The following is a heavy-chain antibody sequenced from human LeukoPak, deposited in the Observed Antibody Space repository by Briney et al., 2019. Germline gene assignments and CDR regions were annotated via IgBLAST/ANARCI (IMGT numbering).Heavy chain of an antibody. J-gene: IGHJ4*02. CDR2: ISGSGGST. Sequence: PGGSLRLSCAASGFTFSSYAMSWVRQAPGKGLEWVSAISGSGGSTYYADSVKGRFTISRDNSKNTLYLHMNSLRADDTAVYYCAKSPGSDGSYLHYWGQGTLVTVSS. CDR3: AKSPGSDGSYLHY. V-gene: IGHV3-23*01. CDR1: GFTFSSYA. D-gene: IGHD5-24*01.